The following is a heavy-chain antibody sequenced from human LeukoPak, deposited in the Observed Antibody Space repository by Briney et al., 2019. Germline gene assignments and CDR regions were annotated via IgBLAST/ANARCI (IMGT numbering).Heavy chain of an antibody. Sequence: ASVKVSFKASGYTFTTYGISWVRQAHGQGLEWMGWINPYNGNTNFAQKLQGRVTVTTDTSTSTAYMELSNLRSDDTAVYYCARDNSGSYFDYWGQGTPVAVSS. CDR2: INPYNGNT. V-gene: IGHV1-18*01. D-gene: IGHD1-26*01. J-gene: IGHJ4*02. CDR3: ARDNSGSYFDY. CDR1: GYTFTTYG.